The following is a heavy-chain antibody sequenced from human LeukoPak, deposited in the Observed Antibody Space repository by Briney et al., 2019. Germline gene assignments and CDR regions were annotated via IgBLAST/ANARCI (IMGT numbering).Heavy chain of an antibody. V-gene: IGHV4-39*01. CDR1: GGSISSSSYY. D-gene: IGHD3-10*01. Sequence: SETLSLTCTVSGGSISSSSYYWGWIRQPPGKGLEWIESIYYSGSTYYNPSLKSRVTISVDTSKNPFYLKLTAVTAADTAVYYCADTRFPRDPWGQGTLVTVSS. CDR2: IYYSGST. J-gene: IGHJ5*02. CDR3: ADTRFPRDP.